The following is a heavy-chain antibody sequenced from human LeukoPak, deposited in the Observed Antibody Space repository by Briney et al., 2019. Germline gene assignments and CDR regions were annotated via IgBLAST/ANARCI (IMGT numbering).Heavy chain of an antibody. Sequence: PSETLSLTCAVYGGSFSGYYWSWIRQPPGKGLEWIGEINHSGSTNYNPSLKSRVTISVDTSKNQFSLKLSSVTAADTAVYYCAGGYYDYVWGSYRPNPYFDYWGQGTLVTVSS. J-gene: IGHJ4*02. V-gene: IGHV4-34*01. CDR2: INHSGST. CDR1: GGSFSGYY. D-gene: IGHD3-16*02. CDR3: AGGYYDYVWGSYRPNPYFDY.